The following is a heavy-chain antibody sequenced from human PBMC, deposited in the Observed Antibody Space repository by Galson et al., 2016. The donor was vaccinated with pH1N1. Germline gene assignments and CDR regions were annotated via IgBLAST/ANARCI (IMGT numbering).Heavy chain of an antibody. J-gene: IGHJ4*02. Sequence: SVKVSCKASGYTFTDYDINWVRQGTGQGLEWMGWMNPNNDNTGYAQKFQGRVTMTRNTSTSTAYMELSSLRSEDTAVYYCARGGYCSGGSCDDVFDYSGQGTLVTVS. V-gene: IGHV1-8*01. D-gene: IGHD2-15*01. CDR2: MNPNNDNT. CDR1: GYTFTDYD. CDR3: ARGGYCSGGSCDDVFDY.